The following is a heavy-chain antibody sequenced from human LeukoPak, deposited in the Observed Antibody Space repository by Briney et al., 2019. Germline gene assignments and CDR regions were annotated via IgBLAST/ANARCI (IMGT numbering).Heavy chain of an antibody. V-gene: IGHV4-38-2*01. CDR2: IYHSGST. Sequence: SETLSLTCAVYGYSISSGYYWGWIRQPPGKGLEWIGSIYHSGSTYYNPSLKSRVTISVDTSKNQFSLKLSSVTAADTAVYYCARGVVPADWYFDLWGRGTLVTVSS. CDR1: GYSISSGYY. J-gene: IGHJ2*01. CDR3: ARGVVPADWYFDL. D-gene: IGHD2-2*01.